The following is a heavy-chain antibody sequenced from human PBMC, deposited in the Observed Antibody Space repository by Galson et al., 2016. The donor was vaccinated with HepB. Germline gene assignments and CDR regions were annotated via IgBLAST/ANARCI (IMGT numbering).Heavy chain of an antibody. CDR2: ISKDSSNT. CDR1: GFAFSFYA. J-gene: IGHJ4*02. D-gene: IGHD4/OR15-4a*01. V-gene: IGHV3-23*01. Sequence: SLRLSCAASGFAFSFYAMSWVRQAPGKGLGWVSGISKDSSNTYYGDSVRGRFTISRDNSKNTLYLQMNSLRDDDTAVYYCARDDYSGGRGSPDYWGQGTLVTVSS. CDR3: ARDDYSGGRGSPDY.